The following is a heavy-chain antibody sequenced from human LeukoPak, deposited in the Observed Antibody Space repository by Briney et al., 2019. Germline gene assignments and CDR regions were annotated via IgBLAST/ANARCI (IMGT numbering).Heavy chain of an antibody. CDR3: AKEHQWELHFYH. CDR2: ISGSGGST. D-gene: IGHD1-26*01. Sequence: GGSLRLSCAASGFTFSSYAMSWVRQAPGKGLAWVSAISGSGGSTYYADSVKGRFTISRDNSKNTLYLQINNPRAEDTAGYCCAKEHQWELHFYHWGQGSLVTVSS. V-gene: IGHV3-23*01. J-gene: IGHJ4*02. CDR1: GFTFSSYA.